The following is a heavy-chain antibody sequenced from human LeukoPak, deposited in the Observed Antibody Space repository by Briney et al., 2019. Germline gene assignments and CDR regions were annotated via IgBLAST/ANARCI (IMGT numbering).Heavy chain of an antibody. CDR1: GFTVSSNY. Sequence: PGGSLRLSCAASGFTVSSNYMSWVRQAPGKGLVWVSVIYSGGSTYYADSVKGRFTISRDNSKNTLYLQMNSLRAEDTAVYYCARDRTYSSGVFDYWGQGTLVTVSS. CDR3: ARDRTYSSGVFDY. V-gene: IGHV3-53*01. CDR2: IYSGGST. J-gene: IGHJ4*02. D-gene: IGHD6-25*01.